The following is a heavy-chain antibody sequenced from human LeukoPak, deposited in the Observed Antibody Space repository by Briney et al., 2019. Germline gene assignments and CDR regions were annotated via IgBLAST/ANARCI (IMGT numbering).Heavy chain of an antibody. CDR2: ISSSSSTI. V-gene: IGHV3-48*01. CDR1: GFTFSSYS. J-gene: IGHJ4*02. Sequence: PGGSLRLSCAASGFTFSSYSMNWVRQAPGKGLEWVSYISSSSSTIYYADSVKGRFTISRDNAKNSLYLQMNSLRAEDTAVYYCARDSITIFGVINYWGQGTLVTASS. D-gene: IGHD3-3*01. CDR3: ARDSITIFGVINY.